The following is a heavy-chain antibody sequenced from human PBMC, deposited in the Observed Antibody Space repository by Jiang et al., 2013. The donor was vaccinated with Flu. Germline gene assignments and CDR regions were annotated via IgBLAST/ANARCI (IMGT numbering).Heavy chain of an antibody. D-gene: IGHD3-9*01. J-gene: IGHJ4*02. CDR2: IIPILGIA. CDR1: GGTFSSYA. CDR3: ARGSYDILTPPDY. Sequence: GAEVKKPGSSVKVSCKASGGTFSSYAISWVRQAPGQGLEWMGRIIPILGIANYAQKFQGRVTITADKSTSTAYMELSSLRSEDTAVYYCARGSYDILTPPDYWGQGTLVTVSS. V-gene: IGHV1-69*04.